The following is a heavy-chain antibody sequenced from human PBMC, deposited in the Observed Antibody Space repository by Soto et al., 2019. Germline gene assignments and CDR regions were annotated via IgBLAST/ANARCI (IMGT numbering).Heavy chain of an antibody. CDR1: GFTFSNYG. V-gene: IGHV3-33*01. J-gene: IGHJ4*02. CDR2: IWYDGGNK. CDR3: ARDGDVNTGFGKDY. D-gene: IGHD3-16*01. Sequence: QVQLVESGGGVVQPGRSLRLSCAASGFTFSNYGMHWVRQAPGKGLEWVAFIWYDGGNKYYAESVKGRFTISRDNSKNKLYLQMNSMRAEDTAVYYCARDGDVNTGFGKDYWGQGTLVTVSS.